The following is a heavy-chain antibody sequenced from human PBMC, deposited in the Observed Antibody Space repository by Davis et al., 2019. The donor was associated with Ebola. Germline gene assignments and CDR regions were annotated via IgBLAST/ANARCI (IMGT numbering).Heavy chain of an antibody. CDR1: GGSISSSSYY. CDR3: ARRRRLRIIYYDYGMDV. CDR2: IYYSGST. D-gene: IGHD6-25*01. Sequence: SETLSLTCTVSGGSISSSSYYWGWIRQPPGKGLEWIGSIYYSGSTYYNPSLKSRVTISVDTSKNQFSLKLSSVTAADTAVYYCARRRRLRIIYYDYGMDVWGQGTTVTVSS. J-gene: IGHJ6*02. V-gene: IGHV4-39*01.